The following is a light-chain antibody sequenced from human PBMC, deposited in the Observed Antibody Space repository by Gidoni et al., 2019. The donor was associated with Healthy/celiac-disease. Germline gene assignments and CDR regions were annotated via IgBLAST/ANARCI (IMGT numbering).Light chain of an antibody. V-gene: IGKV1-9*01. J-gene: IGKJ2*04. CDR2: AAS. CDR1: QGISSY. CDR3: QQLNSYPSMGS. Sequence: DIQLTQSPSFLSASVGDRVTITCRASQGISSYLAWYQQKPGKAPKLLIYAASTLQSGVPSRFSGSGSGTEFTLTISSLQPEDFATYYCQQLNSYPSMGSFXQXTKLE.